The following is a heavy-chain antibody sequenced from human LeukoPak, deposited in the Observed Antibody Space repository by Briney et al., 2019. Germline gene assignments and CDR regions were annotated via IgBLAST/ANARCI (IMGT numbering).Heavy chain of an antibody. V-gene: IGHV3-23*01. D-gene: IGHD5-18*01. Sequence: GGSLRLSCAASGFSVSSNYMSWVRQAPGKGLDWVSGISHSGGSTHYADSVKGRFTISRDNSKNTLYLQMNNLRAEDTAVYYCAKDRGYSYGYDYYGMDVWGQGTTVTVSS. CDR3: AKDRGYSYGYDYYGMDV. CDR2: ISHSGGST. J-gene: IGHJ6*02. CDR1: GFSVSSNY.